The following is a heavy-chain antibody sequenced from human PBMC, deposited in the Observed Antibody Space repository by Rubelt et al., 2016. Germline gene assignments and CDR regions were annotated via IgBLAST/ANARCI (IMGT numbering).Heavy chain of an antibody. CDR2: INPNSGVT. CDR3: ARYNDY. V-gene: IGHV1-2*02. D-gene: IGHD1-1*01. Sequence: QVQLVQSGAEVKKPGSSVKVSCKASGGTFSSYAISWVRQAPGQGLEWMGGINPNSGVTNYAQKVQGRVTRNRDTSISKAYMELSRLRSDDTAVYYCARYNDYWGQGTLVTVSS. CDR1: GGTFSSYA. J-gene: IGHJ4*02.